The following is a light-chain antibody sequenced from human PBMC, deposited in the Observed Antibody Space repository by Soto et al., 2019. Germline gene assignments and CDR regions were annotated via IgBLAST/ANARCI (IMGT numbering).Light chain of an antibody. J-gene: IGLJ2*01. Sequence: QSALIQPASVSGSPGQSIAISCIGTSSDVGAYNYVSWYQQHPGKAPKLVIYDVNNRPSGVSNRFSGSKSGNTASLTISGLQAEDEADYYCGSYTTSGSVVFGGGTKLTVL. CDR3: GSYTTSGSVV. CDR2: DVN. V-gene: IGLV2-14*03. CDR1: SSDVGAYNY.